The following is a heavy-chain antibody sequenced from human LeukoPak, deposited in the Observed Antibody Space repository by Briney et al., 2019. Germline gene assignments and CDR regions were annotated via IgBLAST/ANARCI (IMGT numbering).Heavy chain of an antibody. Sequence: PGGSLRPSCAASGFTFSSYSMNWVRQAPGKGLEWVSSISSSSSYIYYADSVKGRFTISRDNAKNSLYLQMNSLRAEDTAVYYCAREGGAVAAAGGNDYWGQGTLVTVSS. D-gene: IGHD6-13*01. CDR2: ISSSSSYI. CDR3: AREGGAVAAAGGNDY. J-gene: IGHJ4*02. V-gene: IGHV3-21*01. CDR1: GFTFSSYS.